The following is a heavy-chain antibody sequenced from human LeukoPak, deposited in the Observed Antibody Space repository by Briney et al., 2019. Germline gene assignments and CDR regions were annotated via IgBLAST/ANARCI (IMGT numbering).Heavy chain of an antibody. J-gene: IGHJ5*02. D-gene: IGHD5-24*01. V-gene: IGHV4-31*03. CDR1: GGSLSSGGYY. CDR3: ARDRDDSWFDP. Sequence: SETLSLTCTVPGGSLSSGGYYWSWIRQLPGKGLEWIGYIYYSGSTYYNPSLKSRVSISVAASKNRFSLRLSSVTAADTAVYYCARDRDDSWFDPWGQGTLVTVSS. CDR2: IYYSGST.